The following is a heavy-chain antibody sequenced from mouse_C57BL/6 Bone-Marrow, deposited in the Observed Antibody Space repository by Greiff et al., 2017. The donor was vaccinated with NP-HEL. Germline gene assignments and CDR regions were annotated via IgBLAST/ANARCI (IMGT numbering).Heavy chain of an antibody. V-gene: IGHV7-1*01. Sequence: DVKLVESGGGLVQSGRSLRLSCATSGFTFSDFYMEWVRQAPGKGLEWIAASRNKANDYTTEYSASVKGRFIVSRDTSQSILYLQMNALRAEDTAMYYCARDGGTGYFDYWGQGTTLTVSS. D-gene: IGHD4-1*01. CDR1: GFTFSDFY. CDR3: ARDGGTGYFDY. J-gene: IGHJ2*01. CDR2: SRNKANDYTT.